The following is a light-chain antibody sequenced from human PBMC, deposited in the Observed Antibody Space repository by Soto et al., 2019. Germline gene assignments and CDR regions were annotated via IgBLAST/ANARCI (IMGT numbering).Light chain of an antibody. CDR3: GAGDDTLGAV. J-gene: IGLJ2*01. CDR2: DNN. V-gene: IGLV1-51*01. CDR1: NSNIGNNY. Sequence: VLTQPPSVSAAPGQKVTISCSGSNSNIGNNYVSWYQQLPGTAPKLLIYDNNKRPSGIPDRFSGSKSGTSATLGITGLQTGDEADYYWGAGDDTLGAVFGGGPKVTV.